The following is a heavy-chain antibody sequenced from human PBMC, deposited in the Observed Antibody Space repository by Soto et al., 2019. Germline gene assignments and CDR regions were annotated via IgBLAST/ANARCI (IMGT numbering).Heavy chain of an antibody. CDR2: IHPSGGST. CDR3: ARVTPPRYSSGWYGY. Sequence: GASLKVSCKASGYTFNSYYMHWVRQAPGQGLEWMGIIHPSGGSTSYAQKFQGTVTMTRDTSTSTVYMELSSLRSEDTAVYYCARVTPPRYSSGWYGYWGQGTLVTISS. CDR1: GYTFNSYY. D-gene: IGHD6-19*01. J-gene: IGHJ4*02. V-gene: IGHV1-46*02.